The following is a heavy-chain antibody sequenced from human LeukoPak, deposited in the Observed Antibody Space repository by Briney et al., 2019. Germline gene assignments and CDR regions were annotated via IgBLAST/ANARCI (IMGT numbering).Heavy chain of an antibody. J-gene: IGHJ1*01. CDR3: AKDVNYYDSSGYSIFQH. Sequence: GGSLRLSCAASGFTFSSYGMSWVRQAPGKGLEWVSAISGSGGGTYYADSVKGRFTISRDNSKNTLYLQMNSLRAEDTAVYYCAKDVNYYDSSGYSIFQHRGQGTLVTVSS. CDR1: GFTFSSYG. V-gene: IGHV3-23*01. CDR2: ISGSGGGT. D-gene: IGHD3-22*01.